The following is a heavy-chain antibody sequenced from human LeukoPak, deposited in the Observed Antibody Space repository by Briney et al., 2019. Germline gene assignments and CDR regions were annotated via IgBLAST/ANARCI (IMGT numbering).Heavy chain of an antibody. CDR2: TNSSGGTT. V-gene: IGHV3-23*01. D-gene: IGHD6-19*01. CDR3: AKAGIPVPATPEY. J-gene: IGHJ4*02. Sequence: GGSVRLSCAASGFTFSIYAINWVRQAPGKGLEWVSVTNSSGGTTYYSDSVKGRFIISRDNSKNTLYLQMNSVRAEDTGVYYCAKAGIPVPATPEYCGQGTQVTVSS. CDR1: GFTFSIYA.